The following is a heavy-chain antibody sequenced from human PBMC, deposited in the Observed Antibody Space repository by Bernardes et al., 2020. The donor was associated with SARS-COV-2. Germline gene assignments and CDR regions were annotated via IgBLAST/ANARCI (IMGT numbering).Heavy chain of an antibody. CDR3: ASVVTCGEDCSVFYYYGMDV. D-gene: IGHD2-21*02. CDR1: GGYIDSNH. CDR2: VFDSGRP. V-gene: IGHV4-59*01. Sequence: SETLSLTCTVSGGYIDSNHWAWIRQSPGKGLEWIGNVFDSGRPTYTPSFQSRVSRSVDASKNQLSLRLSSVTTVDTAVYYCASVVTCGEDCSVFYYYGMDVWGQGTTVTVSS. J-gene: IGHJ6*02.